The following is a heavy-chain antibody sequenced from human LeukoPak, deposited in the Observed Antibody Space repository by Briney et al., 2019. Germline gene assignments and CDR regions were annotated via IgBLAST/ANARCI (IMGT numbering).Heavy chain of an antibody. CDR3: ARVLRYSSGGYGFDY. CDR1: GGTFSSYT. D-gene: IGHD6-19*01. J-gene: IGHJ4*02. CDR2: IIPILGIA. V-gene: IGHV1-69*02. Sequence: SVKVSCKASGGTFSSYTISWVRQAPGQGLEWMGRIIPILGIANYAPKFQGRVTITADKSTSTAYMELSSLRSEDTAVYYCARVLRYSSGGYGFDYWGQGTLVTVSS.